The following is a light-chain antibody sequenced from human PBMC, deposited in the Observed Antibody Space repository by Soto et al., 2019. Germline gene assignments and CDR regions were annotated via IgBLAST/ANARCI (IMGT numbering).Light chain of an antibody. CDR2: TAS. CDR1: QSIGIW. Sequence: IQMTQSPSTVSASVGDRVAITCRASQSIGIWLAWYQQKPGKAPRFLIYTASTLLGGVPSRFSGSGSGTEFTLTISSLRPDDFATYYCQQYRDYSWTFGQGTKVEIK. J-gene: IGKJ1*01. V-gene: IGKV1-5*03. CDR3: QQYRDYSWT.